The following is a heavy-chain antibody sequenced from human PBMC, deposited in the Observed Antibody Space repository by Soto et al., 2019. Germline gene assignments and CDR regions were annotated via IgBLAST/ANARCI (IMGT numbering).Heavy chain of an antibody. Sequence: GASVKVSCKGSGGPFSSYAISWVRQAPGQRLEWMGGIIPIFGTANYAQKFQGRVTITADESTSTAYMELSSLRSEDTAVYYCARVPPHYYDSSGYYRDNRFHFDYWGQGTLVTVSS. V-gene: IGHV1-69*13. CDR3: ARVPPHYYDSSGYYRDNRFHFDY. CDR1: GGPFSSYA. CDR2: IIPIFGTA. D-gene: IGHD3-22*01. J-gene: IGHJ4*02.